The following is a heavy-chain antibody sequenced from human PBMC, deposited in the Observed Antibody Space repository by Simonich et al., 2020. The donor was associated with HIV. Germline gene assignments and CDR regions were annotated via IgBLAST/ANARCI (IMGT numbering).Heavy chain of an antibody. CDR3: ARGHYYDSSGLMYFDY. D-gene: IGHD3-22*01. J-gene: IGHJ4*02. V-gene: IGHV1-69*01. CDR1: GGTFSSHA. CDR2: IRPSFGKA. Sequence: QVQLVQSGSELKKPGASVKVSCKASGGTFSSHAITWVRQAPGQGLEWMGGIRPSFGKANYEQKCQGRVTITADESTSTAYMELSSLRSEDTAVYYCARGHYYDSSGLMYFDYWGQGTLVTVSS.